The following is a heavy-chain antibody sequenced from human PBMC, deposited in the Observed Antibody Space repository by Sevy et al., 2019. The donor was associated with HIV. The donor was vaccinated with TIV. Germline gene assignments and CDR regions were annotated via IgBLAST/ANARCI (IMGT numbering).Heavy chain of an antibody. CDR2: IYYNGHI. J-gene: IGHJ4*02. CDR1: GGSITSLY. D-gene: IGHD6-19*01. CDR3: AGGNAGGWGYS. Sequence: SETLSLTCTVSGGSITSLYWNWIRQPPGKGREWIANIYYNGHINYNPSLKRRVTLALDTSKNQFSLRLSSVTAADTAMYYCAGGNAGGWGYSWGQGTLVTVSS. V-gene: IGHV4-59*11.